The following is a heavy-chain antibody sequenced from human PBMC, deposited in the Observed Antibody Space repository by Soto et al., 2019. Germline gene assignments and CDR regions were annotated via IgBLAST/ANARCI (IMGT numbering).Heavy chain of an antibody. J-gene: IGHJ6*02. CDR1: GCILTNYW. D-gene: IGHD2-21*01. CDR3: ARRGEGGLDV. V-gene: IGHV5-51*01. Sequence: GESLKISCKGFGCILTNYWIGWVRQMPAKGLEWMGIVYPGDSDTRYSPSFQGQVTISADKSISTAYLQWSSLKASDTAIYYCARRGEGGLDVWGQGTTVTVSS. CDR2: VYPGDSDT.